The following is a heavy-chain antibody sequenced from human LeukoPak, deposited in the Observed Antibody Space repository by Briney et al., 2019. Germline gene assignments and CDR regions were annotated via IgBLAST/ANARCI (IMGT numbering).Heavy chain of an antibody. J-gene: IGHJ6*02. CDR2: IGSSGATT. CDR3: AKVSVGPLSRPTHVALYYGMDV. V-gene: IGHV3-23*01. D-gene: IGHD2-8*01. CDR1: GFTFNKFA. Sequence: GGSLRLSCEASGFTFNKFAMSWVRQAPGKGPEWVSAIGSSGATTFYADSVRGRCTISRDNSKNTVYLEMNSLRAEDTAIYYCAKVSVGPLSRPTHVALYYGMDVWGQGTTVTVSS.